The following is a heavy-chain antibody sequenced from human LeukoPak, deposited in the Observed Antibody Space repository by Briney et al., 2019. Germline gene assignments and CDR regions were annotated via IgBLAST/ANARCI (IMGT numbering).Heavy chain of an antibody. CDR3: AGHTRSGYYVFEY. CDR1: GGSISSYY. Sequence: TSETLSLTCTVSGGSISSYYWSWIRQPPGKGLEWIGYIFYSGGTNYTRSLKRPVSTSVATTKNQVSLKRSSVTAADTAVYYCAGHTRSGYYVFEYWGQGTLVTVSS. D-gene: IGHD3-22*01. J-gene: IGHJ4*02. CDR2: IFYSGGT. V-gene: IGHV4-59*08.